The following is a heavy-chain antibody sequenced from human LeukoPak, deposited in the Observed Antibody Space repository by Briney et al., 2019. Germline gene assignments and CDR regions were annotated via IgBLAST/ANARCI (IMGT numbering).Heavy chain of an antibody. CDR1: GFTFTSYG. V-gene: IGHV3-30*18. CDR3: AKDRRMMSPFYGMDV. J-gene: IGHJ6*02. CDR2: ISYDGGHQ. D-gene: IGHD3-16*01. Sequence: GGSLRLSCEASGFTFTSYGVHWVRQAPGKGLEWLSVISYDGGHQYNADSVKGRFTISRDNSKNTVYLQLNSLRAEDTAVHYCAKDRRMMSPFYGMDVWGQGTTVIVSS.